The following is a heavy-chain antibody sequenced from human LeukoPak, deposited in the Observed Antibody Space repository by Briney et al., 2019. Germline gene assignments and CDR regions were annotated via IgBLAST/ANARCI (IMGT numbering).Heavy chain of an antibody. J-gene: IGHJ4*02. D-gene: IGHD1-26*01. CDR2: IYTSGST. CDR1: GGSISSGSYY. Sequence: PSETLSLTCTVSGGSISSGSYYWSWIRQPAGKGLEWIGRIYTSGSTNYNPSLKSRVTISVDTSKNQFSLKLSSVTAADTAVYYCARGGSIVGATIDYWGQGTLVTVSS. CDR3: ARGGSIVGATIDY. V-gene: IGHV4-61*02.